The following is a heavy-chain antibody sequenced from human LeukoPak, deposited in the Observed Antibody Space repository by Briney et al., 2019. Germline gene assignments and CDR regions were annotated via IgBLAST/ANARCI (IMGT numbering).Heavy chain of an antibody. CDR1: GGSFSGYY. V-gene: IGHV4-34*01. CDR3: ASKTPTLYCSSTSCYTYYFDY. J-gene: IGHJ4*02. D-gene: IGHD2-2*02. Sequence: SETLSLTCAVYGGSFSGYYWSWIRQPPGKGLEWIGEINRSGSTNYNPSLESRVTISVDTSKNQFSLKLSSVTAADTAVYYCASKTPTLYCSSTSCYTYYFDYWGQGTLVTVSS. CDR2: INRSGST.